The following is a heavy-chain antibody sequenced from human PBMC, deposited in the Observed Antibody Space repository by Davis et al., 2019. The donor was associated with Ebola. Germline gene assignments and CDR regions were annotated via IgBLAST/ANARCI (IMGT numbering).Heavy chain of an antibody. CDR3: ARGEYGDTFYDYGLDV. D-gene: IGHD4-17*01. Sequence: LSLTCAVSGFTFSDFYMVWVRQAPGKGLEWISFITKNGRNKSYADSVKGRFTISRDNANNSLSLHLNALRAEDSAIYYCARGEYGDTFYDYGLDVWGKGTSVTVSS. CDR2: ITKNGRNK. CDR1: GFTFSDFY. V-gene: IGHV3-11*01. J-gene: IGHJ6*04.